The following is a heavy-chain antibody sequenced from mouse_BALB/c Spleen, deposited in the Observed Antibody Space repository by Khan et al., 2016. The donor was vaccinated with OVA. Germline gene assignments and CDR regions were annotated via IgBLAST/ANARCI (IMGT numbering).Heavy chain of an antibody. D-gene: IGHD2-4*01. CDR1: GFSLTSYG. V-gene: IGHV2-2*02. J-gene: IGHJ3*01. Sequence: QVQLKESGSGLVQPSQSLSITCTVSGFSLTSYGVYWVRQSPGKGLEWLGVIWGGGSTDYNAAFISRLSISKDNSKSQAFFKMNSLQANDTAIYYCARNYDYDEGLAYWGQGTLVTVSA. CDR3: ARNYDYDEGLAY. CDR2: IWGGGST.